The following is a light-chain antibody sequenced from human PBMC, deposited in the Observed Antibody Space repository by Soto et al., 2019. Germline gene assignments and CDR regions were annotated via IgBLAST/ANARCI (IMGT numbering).Light chain of an antibody. CDR1: SSDVVSYYL. CDR2: DVS. Sequence: QTVVTQPAYVSGSPGQSITISCTGTSSDVVSYYLVSWYQQHPDNAPKLMIYDVSNRPSGVSNRFSGSKSGNTASLIISGLQAEEEADYYCSSYTSTSALVLFGGGTKLAVL. CDR3: SSYTSTSALVL. V-gene: IGLV2-14*02. J-gene: IGLJ2*01.